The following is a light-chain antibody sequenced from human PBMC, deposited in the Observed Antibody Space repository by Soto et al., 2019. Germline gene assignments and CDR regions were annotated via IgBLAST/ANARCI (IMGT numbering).Light chain of an antibody. CDR3: EQGYTTPYT. Sequence: DIQMTQSPSSLSASVGDRVTITCRASQSISSYLNWYQQKPGKAPKLLIYSASSLQSGVPSRFSGSGSGTDFILTISGLQHEDFATYYCEQGYTTPYTLG. CDR1: QSISSY. V-gene: IGKV1-39*01. J-gene: IGKJ2*01. CDR2: SAS.